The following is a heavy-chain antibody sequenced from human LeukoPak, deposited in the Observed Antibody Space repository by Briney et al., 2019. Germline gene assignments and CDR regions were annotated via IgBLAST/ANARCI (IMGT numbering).Heavy chain of an antibody. J-gene: IGHJ4*02. CDR2: INHSGST. D-gene: IGHD3-22*01. CDR3: ASGDDSSGYYYEDY. Sequence: SETLSLTCAVYGGSFSGYYWSWIRQPPGKGLEWIGEINHSGSTNYNPSLKSRVTISVDTSKNQFSLKLSSVTAADTAVYYCASGDDSSGYYYEDYWGQGTLVTVSS. V-gene: IGHV4-34*01. CDR1: GGSFSGYY.